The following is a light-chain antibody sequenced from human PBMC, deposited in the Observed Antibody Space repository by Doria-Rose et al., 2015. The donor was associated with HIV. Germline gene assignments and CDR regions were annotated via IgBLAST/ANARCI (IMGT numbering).Light chain of an antibody. Sequence: ITCRASHDISNYLACYQQKPGKAPKRLIYDTSSLHSGVPSRFSGSGSGTEFTLTISSLQPEDLATYYCLQHNSYPRTFGQGTKVDIK. CDR2: DTS. J-gene: IGKJ1*01. V-gene: IGKV1-17*03. CDR1: HDISNY. CDR3: LQHNSYPRT.